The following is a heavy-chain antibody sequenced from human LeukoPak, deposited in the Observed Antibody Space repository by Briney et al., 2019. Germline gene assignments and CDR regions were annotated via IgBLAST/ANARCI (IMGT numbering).Heavy chain of an antibody. CDR2: IIPIFGTA. CDR3: ARDRESGSYYGTPDAFDI. V-gene: IGHV1-69*05. J-gene: IGHJ3*02. D-gene: IGHD1-26*01. Sequence: SVTVSCKASGGTFSIYAISWVRQAPGQGLEWMGGIIPIFGTANYAQKFQGRVTITTDESTSTAYMELSSLRSEDTAVYYCARDRESGSYYGTPDAFDIWGQGTMVTVSS. CDR1: GGTFSIYA.